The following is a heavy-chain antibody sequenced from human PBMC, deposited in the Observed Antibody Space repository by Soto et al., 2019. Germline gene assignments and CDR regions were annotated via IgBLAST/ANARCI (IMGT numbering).Heavy chain of an antibody. D-gene: IGHD3-3*01. J-gene: IGHJ6*02. V-gene: IGHV1-69*06. CDR1: GGTFSSYA. CDR3: ARSGPFWSGYYTTRYYYGMDV. CDR2: IIPIFGTA. Sequence: SVKVSCKASGGTFSSYAISWVRQAPGQGLEWMGGIIPIFGTANYAQKFQGRVTITADKSASTAYMELSSLRSEDTAVYYCARSGPFWSGYYTTRYYYGMDVWGQGTTVTVSS.